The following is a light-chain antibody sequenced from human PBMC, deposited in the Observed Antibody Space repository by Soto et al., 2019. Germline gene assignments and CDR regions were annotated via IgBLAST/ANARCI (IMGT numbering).Light chain of an antibody. CDR2: ATS. J-gene: IGKJ4*01. CDR1: QSISSH. CDR3: LQDNSYPLT. Sequence: AIRLSQSPSSLSASIGDRVTITCRASQSISSHLSWYQQKPGQAPSLLIYATSSLQGGVPSRFSGSGSGTDFTLTISSLQPEDFATYYCLQDNSYPLTFGGGTKVDIK. V-gene: IGKV1-6*01.